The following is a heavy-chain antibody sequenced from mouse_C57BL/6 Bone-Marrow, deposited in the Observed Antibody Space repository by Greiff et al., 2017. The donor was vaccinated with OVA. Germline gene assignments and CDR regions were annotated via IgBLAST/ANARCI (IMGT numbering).Heavy chain of an antibody. CDR1: GFTFSSYG. V-gene: IGHV5-6*01. J-gene: IGHJ3*01. CDR2: ISSGGSYT. CDR3: ARHGYGSSTFAY. Sequence: EVKLMESGGDLVKPGGSLKLSCAASGFTFSSYGMSWVRQTPDKRLEWVATISSGGSYTYYPDSVKGRFTISRDNAKNTLYLQMSSLKSEDTAMYYCARHGYGSSTFAYWGQGTLVTVSA. D-gene: IGHD1-1*01.